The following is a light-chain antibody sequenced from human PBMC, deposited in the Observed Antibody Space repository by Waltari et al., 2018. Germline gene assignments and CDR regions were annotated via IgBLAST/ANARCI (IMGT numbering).Light chain of an antibody. CDR1: SSDVGDYNY. J-gene: IGLJ2*01. V-gene: IGLV2-14*03. CDR3: SSYTSSSTYVV. CDR2: DVS. Sequence: QSALTQPASVSGSPGQSITISCTGPSSDVGDYNYVSWYQRHPGKAPKLIIFDVSNRPPGVSNRFSGSKSGGTASLTIAGLQAEDEADYYFSSYTSSSTYVVFGGGTKLTVL.